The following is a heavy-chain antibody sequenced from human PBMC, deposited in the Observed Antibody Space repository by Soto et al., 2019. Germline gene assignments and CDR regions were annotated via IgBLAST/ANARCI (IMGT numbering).Heavy chain of an antibody. CDR3: ARVIVPTSYSDTRGYYFEF. CDR2: ITSDGSST. D-gene: IGHD3-22*01. V-gene: IGHV3-11*06. Sequence: GGSLRHSWAAAGLTIVDYYVSWILKAPGKGLEWVSCITSDGSSTSYADSVKGRFTISRDDSKNTLYLQMNSLRAEDTAVYYCARVIVPTSYSDTRGYYFEFWGQGTLVTVSS. J-gene: IGHJ4*02. CDR1: GLTIVDYY.